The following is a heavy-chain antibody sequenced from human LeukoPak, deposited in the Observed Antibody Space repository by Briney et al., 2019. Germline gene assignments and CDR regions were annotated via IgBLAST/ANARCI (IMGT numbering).Heavy chain of an antibody. CDR1: GFSFNRRG. CDR2: ISPRSETI. Sequence: GESLRLSCATSGFSFNRRGMNWVRQPPGKGLEWVSYISPRSETIFYAESVQGRFAVSRDDAKGSLYLQMHTLRVEDTAVYYCARIDGPTVFTYYMDLWGKGTTVTVAS. CDR3: ARIDGPTVFTYYMDL. J-gene: IGHJ6*03. D-gene: IGHD3-16*01. V-gene: IGHV3-48*04.